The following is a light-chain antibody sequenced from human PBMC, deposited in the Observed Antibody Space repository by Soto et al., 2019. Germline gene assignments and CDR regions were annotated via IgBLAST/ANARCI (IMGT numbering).Light chain of an antibody. CDR2: DTS. Sequence: QAVVTQEPSLTVSPGGTVTLTCGSSTGAVTSGHYPYWFQQKPGQAPRTLSYDTSNKHSWTPARFSGSLLGGKAALTLSGAQPEDEAEYYCLLSYRGAGEVFGGGTKLTVL. J-gene: IGLJ2*01. CDR1: TGAVTSGHY. V-gene: IGLV7-46*01. CDR3: LLSYRGAGEV.